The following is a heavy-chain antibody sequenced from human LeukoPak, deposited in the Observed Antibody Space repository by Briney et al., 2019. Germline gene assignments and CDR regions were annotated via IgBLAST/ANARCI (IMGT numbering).Heavy chain of an antibody. CDR1: GYILTELS. Sequence: GASVKVSCKVSGYILTELSMHWVRQAPGKGLEWMGGFDPEDGETIYAQKFQGRVTMTEDTSTDTAYMELSSLRSEATAVYYCATAKNIVATIHFDYWGQGTLVTVSS. V-gene: IGHV1-24*01. J-gene: IGHJ4*02. CDR2: FDPEDGET. D-gene: IGHD5-12*01. CDR3: ATAKNIVATIHFDY.